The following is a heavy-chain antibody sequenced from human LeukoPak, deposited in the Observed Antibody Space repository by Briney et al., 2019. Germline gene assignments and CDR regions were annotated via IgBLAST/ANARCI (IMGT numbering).Heavy chain of an antibody. CDR2: ISYDGSSK. D-gene: IGHD3-22*01. CDR3: LSSGYVF. CDR1: GFTFSSYG. Sequence: PGGSLRLSCAASGFTFSSYGMHWVRQAPGKGLEWVAVISYDGSSKYYADSVKGRFTISRDNYMNMVYLQMNSLRPEDTALYFCLSSGYVFWGQGTLVTVSS. V-gene: IGHV3-30*03. J-gene: IGHJ4*02.